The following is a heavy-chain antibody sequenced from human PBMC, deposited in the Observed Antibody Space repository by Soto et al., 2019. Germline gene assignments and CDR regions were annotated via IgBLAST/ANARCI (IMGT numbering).Heavy chain of an antibody. CDR3: ARGREGPFFDF. J-gene: IGHJ5*01. CDR1: GASISNGDYS. V-gene: IGHV4-30-2*01. Sequence: QLQLLESGSGLVKPSQTLSLTCAVSGASISNGDYSWSWIRQPPGRALEWIGYIYSSGRSDYNPPRKGRVTISIDRSKNQFSLRLTSVTAADAAVYYCARGREGPFFDFWGQGALVTVSS. CDR2: IYSSGRS.